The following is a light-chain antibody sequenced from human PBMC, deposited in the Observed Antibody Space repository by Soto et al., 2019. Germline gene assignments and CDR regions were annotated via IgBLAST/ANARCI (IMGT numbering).Light chain of an antibody. CDR1: SSDVGSYNL. V-gene: IGLV2-23*03. Sequence: QSALTQPASVSGSPGQSITISCTGTSSDVGSYNLVSWYQQHPGKAPKLMIYEGSKRPSGVSNRFSGSKSGNTASLTISGLQAEDEADYYCCSYAGSSTFSWVFGGGTQLTVL. CDR2: EGS. CDR3: CSYAGSSTFSWV. J-gene: IGLJ3*02.